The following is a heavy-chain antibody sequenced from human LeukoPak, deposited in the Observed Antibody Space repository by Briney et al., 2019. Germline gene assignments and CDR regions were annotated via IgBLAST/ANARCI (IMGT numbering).Heavy chain of an antibody. J-gene: IGHJ3*02. CDR1: GGSISNYY. D-gene: IGHD6-19*01. CDR3: ARDPGIAVAGTHTHAFDI. V-gene: IGHV4-59*01. Sequence: SETLSLTCAVSGGSISNYYWSWIRQPPGKGLEWIGYIYYSGSTNYNPSLKSRVTISVDTSKNQFSLKLSSVTAADTAVYYCARDPGIAVAGTHTHAFDIWGQGTMVTVSS. CDR2: IYYSGST.